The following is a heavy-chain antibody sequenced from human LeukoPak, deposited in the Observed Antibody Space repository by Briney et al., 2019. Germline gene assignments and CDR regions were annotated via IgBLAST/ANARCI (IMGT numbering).Heavy chain of an antibody. Sequence: ASVKVSCKASGYTFTGYYMHWVRQAPGQGLEWMGWINPNSGGTNYAQKFQGRVTMTRDTSISTAYMELSRLRSDDTAVYYCARDLSSRDVVFWFDPWGQGTLVTVSS. V-gene: IGHV1-2*02. CDR1: GYTFTGYY. CDR2: INPNSGGT. J-gene: IGHJ5*02. CDR3: ARDLSSRDVVFWFDP. D-gene: IGHD6-13*01.